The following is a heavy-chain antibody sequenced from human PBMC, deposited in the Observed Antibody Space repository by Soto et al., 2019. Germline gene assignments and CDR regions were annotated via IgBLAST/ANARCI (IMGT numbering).Heavy chain of an antibody. D-gene: IGHD2-2*02. V-gene: IGHV1-69*06. CDR2: IIPIFNST. Sequence: SVKVSCKVSVSIFSNYVISWVRQAPGHGLEWLGRIIPIFNSTKYAQSFQGRVTITADKSTSTASLELSSLRSDDTAVYYCAREGRGKKAGYNGLVSLGYWGQGTLVTVSS. CDR1: VSIFSNYV. J-gene: IGHJ4*02. CDR3: AREGRGKKAGYNGLVSLGY.